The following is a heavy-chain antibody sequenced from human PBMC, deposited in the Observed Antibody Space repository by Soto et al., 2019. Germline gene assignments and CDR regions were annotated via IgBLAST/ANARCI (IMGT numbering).Heavy chain of an antibody. D-gene: IGHD3-9*01. V-gene: IGHV4-31*03. J-gene: IGHJ6*02. CDR2: IYYSGST. CDR1: GGSISSGGYY. Sequence: SETLSLTCTVSGGSISSGGYYWSWIRQHPGKGLEWIGYIYYSGSTYYNPSLKSRVTISVDTSKNQFSLKLSSVTAADTAVYYCARERYDILTQIGSGGMDVWGQGTTVTVSS. CDR3: ARERYDILTQIGSGGMDV.